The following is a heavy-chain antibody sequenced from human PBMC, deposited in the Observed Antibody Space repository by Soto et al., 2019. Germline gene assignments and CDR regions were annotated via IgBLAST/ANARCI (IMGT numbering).Heavy chain of an antibody. CDR3: ARARNPYYDILTGYSRYYGMDV. J-gene: IGHJ6*02. Sequence: GGSLRLSCAASGFTFSSYGMHWFRQAPGKGLEWVAVIWYDGSNKYYADSVKGRFTISRDNSKNTLYLQMNSLRAEDTAVYYCARARNPYYDILTGYSRYYGMDVWGQGTTVTVSS. D-gene: IGHD3-9*01. CDR1: GFTFSSYG. V-gene: IGHV3-33*01. CDR2: IWYDGSNK.